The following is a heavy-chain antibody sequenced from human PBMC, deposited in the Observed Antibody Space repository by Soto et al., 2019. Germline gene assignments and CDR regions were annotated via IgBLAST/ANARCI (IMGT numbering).Heavy chain of an antibody. Sequence: QVQLQESGPGLVKPSETLSLTCTVSGGSVSSGSYYWSWIRQPPGKGLEWIGYSYYSGSTNYNPSLKSRVTISVDTSKNQFSLKLSSVTAADTAVYYCARSAAAVTKWFDPWGQGTLVTVSS. D-gene: IGHD6-13*01. J-gene: IGHJ5*02. V-gene: IGHV4-61*01. CDR3: ARSAAAVTKWFDP. CDR1: GGSVSSGSYY. CDR2: SYYSGST.